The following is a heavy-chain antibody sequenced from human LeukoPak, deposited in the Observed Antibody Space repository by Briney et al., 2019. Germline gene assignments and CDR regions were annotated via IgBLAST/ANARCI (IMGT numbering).Heavy chain of an antibody. D-gene: IGHD1-7*01. Sequence: GGSLRLSCAASGFTFSSYAMSWVRQAPGKGLEWVSYISSSSLTIYYADSVKGRFTVSRDNVKNSLFLHMNSLRAEDTAVYYCARVTGTTSVVMDSWGQGTLVTVSS. CDR1: GFTFSSYA. V-gene: IGHV3-48*01. CDR2: ISSSSLTI. CDR3: ARVTGTTSVVMDS. J-gene: IGHJ5*02.